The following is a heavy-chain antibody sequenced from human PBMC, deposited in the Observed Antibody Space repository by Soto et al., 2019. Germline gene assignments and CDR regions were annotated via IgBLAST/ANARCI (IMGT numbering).Heavy chain of an antibody. Sequence: PGGSLRLSCAASGFTFSSYSMNWVRQPPGKGLEWIGSIYYSGTTYYNPSLNSRVTVSVDTSKNQFSLKVASVTAADTAVYYCARDGTPMTTVVSREFQHWGQGTLVTVSS. J-gene: IGHJ1*01. CDR2: IYYSGTT. CDR3: ARDGTPMTTVVSREFQH. V-gene: IGHV4-39*02. D-gene: IGHD4-17*01. CDR1: GFTFSSYSMN.